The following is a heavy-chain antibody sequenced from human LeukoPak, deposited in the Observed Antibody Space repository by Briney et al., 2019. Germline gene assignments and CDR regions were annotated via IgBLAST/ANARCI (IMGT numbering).Heavy chain of an antibody. V-gene: IGHV5-51*01. CDR2: IYPGDSDT. CDR3: AGRGEAMDLFDY. D-gene: IGHD5-18*01. J-gene: IGHJ4*02. CDR1: GYSFTSYW. Sequence: GESLKIPCKDSGYSFTSYWIGWVGQMPGKGLEWMGIIYPGDSDTRYSPSFQGQVTVSADKSINTAYLQWSSLKASDTAIYYCAGRGEAMDLFDYWGQGTLVTVSS.